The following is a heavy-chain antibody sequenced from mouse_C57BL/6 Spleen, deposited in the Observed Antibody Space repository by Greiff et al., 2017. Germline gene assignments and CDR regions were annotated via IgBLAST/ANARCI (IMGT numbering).Heavy chain of an antibody. CDR3: AITTVVAGFDY. J-gene: IGHJ2*01. CDR1: GYAFTNYL. V-gene: IGHV1-54*01. D-gene: IGHD1-1*01. CDR2: INPGSGGT. Sequence: QVQLQQSGAELVRPGTSVKVSCKASGYAFTNYLIEWVKQRPGQGLEWIGVINPGSGGTNYNEKFKGKATLTADKSSSTAYMQLSSLTSEDSAVYFCAITTVVAGFDYWGQGTTLTVSS.